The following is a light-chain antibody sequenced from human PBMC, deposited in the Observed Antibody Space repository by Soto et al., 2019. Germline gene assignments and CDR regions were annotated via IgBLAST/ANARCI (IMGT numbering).Light chain of an antibody. CDR3: SSYTSSSIPYV. CDR2: EVS. J-gene: IGLJ1*01. CDR1: SSDVGGYNY. V-gene: IGLV2-14*01. Sequence: QSALTQPASVSGSPGQSITISCAGTSSDVGGYNYVSWYQQHPGKAPKLMIYEVSNRPSGVSNRFSGSKSGNTASLTISGIQAEDEADYYCSSYTSSSIPYVFGTGTKVTVL.